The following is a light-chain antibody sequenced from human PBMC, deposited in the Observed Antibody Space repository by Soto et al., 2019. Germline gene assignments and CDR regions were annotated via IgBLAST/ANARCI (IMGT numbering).Light chain of an antibody. V-gene: IGKV3-11*01. Sequence: EVVLTQSPATLSLSPGERATLSCSASQRVSNALAWYQQRPGQAPRLLIYEASKRATGIPASFSGSGSGTDFTLTISSLESEDFAVYYCQQRSTWPWTFGQGTNLEI. CDR3: QQRSTWPWT. CDR1: QRVSNA. CDR2: EAS. J-gene: IGKJ2*02.